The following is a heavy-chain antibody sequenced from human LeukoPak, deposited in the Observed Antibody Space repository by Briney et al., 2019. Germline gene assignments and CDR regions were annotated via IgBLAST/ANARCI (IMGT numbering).Heavy chain of an antibody. CDR2: IYYSGST. Sequence: SETLSLPCIVSGGSISGYYWSWIRQPPGKGLEWIGHIYYSGSTNYNPSLKSRVTISVDTSRNQFSLKLSSVTAADTAVYYCARRGAVYAGNDFDYWGQGTLVSVST. V-gene: IGHV4-59*08. J-gene: IGHJ4*02. CDR3: ARRGAVYAGNDFDY. D-gene: IGHD4-23*01. CDR1: GGSISGYY.